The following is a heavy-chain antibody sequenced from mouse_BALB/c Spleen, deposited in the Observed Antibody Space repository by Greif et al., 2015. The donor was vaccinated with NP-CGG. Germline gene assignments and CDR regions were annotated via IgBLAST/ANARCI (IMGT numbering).Heavy chain of an antibody. CDR1: GYTFTSYW. CDR2: IYPSDSYT. J-gene: IGHJ4*01. D-gene: IGHD4-1*02. CDR3: TRSFSTGYYAMDY. Sequence: QVQLQQSGAELVRPGASVKLSCKASGYTFTSYWINWVKQRPGQGLEWIGNIYPSDSYTNYNQKFKDKATLTVDKSSSTAYMQLSSPTSEDSAVYYCTRSFSTGYYAMDYWGQGTSVTVSS. V-gene: IGHV1-69*02.